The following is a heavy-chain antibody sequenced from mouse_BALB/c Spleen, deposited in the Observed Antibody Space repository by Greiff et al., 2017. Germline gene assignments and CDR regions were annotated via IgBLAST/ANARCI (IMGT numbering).Heavy chain of an antibody. J-gene: IGHJ2*01. CDR1: GFTFSSYA. Sequence: EVQLVESGGGLVKPGGSLKLSCAASGFTFSSYAMSWVRQTPEKRLEWVATISSGGSYTYYPDSVKGRFTISRDNAKNTLYLQMSSLRSEDTAMYYCARGAYDGDPDYFDYWGQGTTLTVSS. V-gene: IGHV5-9-3*01. CDR3: ARGAYDGDPDYFDY. CDR2: ISSGGSYT. D-gene: IGHD2-3*01.